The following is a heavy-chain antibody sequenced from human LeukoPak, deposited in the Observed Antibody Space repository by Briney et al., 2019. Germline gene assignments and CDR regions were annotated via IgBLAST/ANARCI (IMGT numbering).Heavy chain of an antibody. V-gene: IGHV4-39*07. CDR1: GGSISSSSYY. CDR3: ARVDGVVIRVYYYYYMDV. Sequence: SETLSLTCTVSGGSISSSSYYWGWIRQPPGKGLEWIGSIYHSGSTYYNPSLKSRVTISVDTSKNQFSLKLSSVTAADTAVYYCARVDGVVIRVYYYYYMDVWGKGTTVTVSS. CDR2: IYHSGST. D-gene: IGHD3-3*01. J-gene: IGHJ6*03.